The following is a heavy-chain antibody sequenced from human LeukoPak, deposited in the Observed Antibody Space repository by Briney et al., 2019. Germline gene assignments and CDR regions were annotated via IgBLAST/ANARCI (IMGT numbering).Heavy chain of an antibody. V-gene: IGHV4-59*05. J-gene: IGHJ6*03. CDR3: AKIWFGDPYYMDV. CDR2: IYYSGST. Sequence: SETLSLTCTVSGGSISSYYWSWIRQPPGKGLEWIGSIYYSGSTYYNPSLKSRVTISVDTSKNQFSLKLSSVTAADTAVYYCAKIWFGDPYYMDVWGKGTTVTISS. D-gene: IGHD3-10*01. CDR1: GGSISSYY.